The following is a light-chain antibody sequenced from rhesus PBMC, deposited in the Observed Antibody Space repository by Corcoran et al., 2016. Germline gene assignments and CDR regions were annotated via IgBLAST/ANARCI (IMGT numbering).Light chain of an antibody. CDR3: LQHSNWPYS. CDR2: GAS. V-gene: IGKV3-24*01. J-gene: IGKJ2*01. CDR1: QSVSSS. Sequence: EIVMTQSPATLSLSPGERATLSCRASQSVSSSLAWYQPKPGQAPRLLIYGASSRDTGIPDRVSGSGSGTDFTLTISSLEPEDVAVYYCLQHSNWPYSFGQGTKVEIK.